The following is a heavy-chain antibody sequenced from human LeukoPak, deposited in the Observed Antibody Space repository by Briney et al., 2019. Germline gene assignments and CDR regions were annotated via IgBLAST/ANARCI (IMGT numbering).Heavy chain of an antibody. CDR2: VNHSGST. D-gene: IGHD6-19*01. J-gene: IGHJ4*02. V-gene: IGHV4-34*01. CDR3: ARGRGAGAGYFDY. Sequence: SETLSLTCAVYGGSFSGYYWSWIRQPPGKGLEWIGEVNHSGSTNYNPSLKSRVAISVDTSKNQFSLKLSSVAAADTAVFHCARGRGAGAGYFDYWGQGALVTVPS. CDR1: GGSFSGYY.